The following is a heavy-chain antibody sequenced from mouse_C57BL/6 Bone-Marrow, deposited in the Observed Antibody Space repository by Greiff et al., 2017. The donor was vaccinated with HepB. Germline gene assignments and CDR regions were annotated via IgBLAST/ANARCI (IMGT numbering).Heavy chain of an antibody. CDR1: GFTFSSYT. Sequence: EVKLVESGGGLVKPGGSLKLSCAASGFTFSSYTMSWVRQTPEKRLEWVATISGGGGNTYYPDSVKGRFTISRDNAKNTLYLQMSSLRSEDTALYYWARPGYGSSYWYFDVWGTGTTVTVSS. CDR3: ARPGYGSSYWYFDV. J-gene: IGHJ1*03. D-gene: IGHD1-1*01. V-gene: IGHV5-9*01. CDR2: ISGGGGNT.